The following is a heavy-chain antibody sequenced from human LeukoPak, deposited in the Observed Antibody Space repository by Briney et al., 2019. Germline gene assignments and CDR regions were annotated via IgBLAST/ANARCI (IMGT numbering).Heavy chain of an antibody. D-gene: IGHD5-24*01. CDR3: ARSGYNRFDY. CDR1: RFTFSSYA. J-gene: IGHJ4*02. Sequence: PGGSLRLSCAASRFTFSSYAMSWVRQAPGRGLQWVSAFSGSGGGTYYADSVKGRFTISRDNSKNTLYLQMNSLRAEDTAVYYCARSGYNRFDYWGQGTLVTVSS. CDR2: FSGSGGGT. V-gene: IGHV3-23*01.